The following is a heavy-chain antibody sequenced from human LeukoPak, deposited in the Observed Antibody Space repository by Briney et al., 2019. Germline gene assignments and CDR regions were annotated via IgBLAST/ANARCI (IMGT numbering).Heavy chain of an antibody. Sequence: SETLSLTCTVSGGSISSYYWVWIRQAPEKGLEWIGSVYSCGSIYSNPSLRSRVTISLDTSKNQFSLNLSSVTVADTAVYYCARDRLSLGAFDIWGPGTTVIVSS. V-gene: IGHV4-39*07. J-gene: IGHJ3*02. CDR1: GGSISSYY. CDR2: VYSCGSI. D-gene: IGHD3-16*01. CDR3: ARDRLSLGAFDI.